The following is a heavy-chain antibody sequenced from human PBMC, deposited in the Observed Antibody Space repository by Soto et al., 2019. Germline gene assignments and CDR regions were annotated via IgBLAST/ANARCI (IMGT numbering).Heavy chain of an antibody. J-gene: IGHJ6*02. D-gene: IGHD4-17*01. CDR1: GFTFSSYG. CDR2: ISYDGSNK. CDR3: AKEMTTVTTRHYYYGMDV. V-gene: IGHV3-30*18. Sequence: QVLLVESGGGVVQPGRSLRLSCAASGFTFSSYGMHWVRQAPGKGLEWVAVISYDGSNKYYADSVKGRFTISRDNSKNTLYLQMNSLRAEDTAVYYCAKEMTTVTTRHYYYGMDVWGQGTTVTVSS.